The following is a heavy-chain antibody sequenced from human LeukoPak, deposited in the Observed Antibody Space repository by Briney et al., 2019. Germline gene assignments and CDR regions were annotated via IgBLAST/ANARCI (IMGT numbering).Heavy chain of an antibody. V-gene: IGHV1-46*01. CDR3: ARPYDISASYYDY. CDR2: INPSGGTT. J-gene: IGHJ4*02. CDR1: GYTFTTYY. D-gene: IGHD3-22*01. Sequence: ASVTVSCKASGYTFTTYYIHWVRQAPGQGLEWMGIINPSGGTTTYAQKFQGRVTMTRDTSTSTVYMELNSLRSEDTAVYYCARPYDISASYYDYWGQGTLVTVSS.